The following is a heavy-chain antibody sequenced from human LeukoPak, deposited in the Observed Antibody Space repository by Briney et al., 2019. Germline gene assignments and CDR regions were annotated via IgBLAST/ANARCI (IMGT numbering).Heavy chain of an antibody. CDR2: IYSGGAT. D-gene: IGHD6-19*01. J-gene: IGHJ5*02. V-gene: IGHV3-53*01. CDR3: ARGGGYTTGWYGEA. CDR1: GFTVSSSY. Sequence: GGSLRLSCAASGFTVSSSYMSWVRQAPGKGLEWVSVIYSGGATDYGDSVKGRFSISRDNSKNTLYLQMNSLRADDTAVYYCARGGGYTTGWYGEAWGQGTLVTVSS.